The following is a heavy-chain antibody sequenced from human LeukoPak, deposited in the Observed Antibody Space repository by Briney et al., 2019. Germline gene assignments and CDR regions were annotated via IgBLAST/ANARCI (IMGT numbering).Heavy chain of an antibody. Sequence: GGSLRLSCAASGFPFSSYSMNWVRQAPGKGLEWVSRISASAAMTYYADSVKGRFTVHRDHSNNILYLNMSGLTAVHTPVFFCAKDRSIGTYYTFDHWGQGSLVTVSS. CDR1: GFPFSSYS. D-gene: IGHD1-26*01. CDR3: AKDRSIGTYYTFDH. CDR2: ISASAAMT. J-gene: IGHJ4*02. V-gene: IGHV3-23*01.